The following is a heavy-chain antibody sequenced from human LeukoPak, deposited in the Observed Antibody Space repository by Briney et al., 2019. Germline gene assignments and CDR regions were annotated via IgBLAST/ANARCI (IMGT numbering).Heavy chain of an antibody. V-gene: IGHV3-23*01. CDR2: ITGGGTNR. CDR1: GFTFSNYA. CDR3: VIWGDYDVLTGYYVPDY. J-gene: IGHJ4*02. D-gene: IGHD3-9*01. Sequence: QPGGSLRLSCVASGFTFSNYAMCWVRQAPGKGLEWVSAITGGGTNRYYADSLKGRFTTSRDNSKNTVFLQMNSLRHEDTAIYYCVIWGDYDVLTGYYVPDYWGQGTLVTVAS.